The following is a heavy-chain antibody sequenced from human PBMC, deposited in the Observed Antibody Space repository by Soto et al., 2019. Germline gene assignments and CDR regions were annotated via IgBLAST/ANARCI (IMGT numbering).Heavy chain of an antibody. Sequence: SVKVSCKASGGTFSSYAISWVRQAPGQGLEWMGGIIPIFGTANYAQKFQGRVTITADKSTSTAYMELSSLRSEDTAVYYCARGARDPSYYYDSSGYYFDYWGQGTLVTVSS. J-gene: IGHJ4*02. V-gene: IGHV1-69*06. CDR1: GGTFSSYA. D-gene: IGHD3-22*01. CDR3: ARGARDPSYYYDSSGYYFDY. CDR2: IIPIFGTA.